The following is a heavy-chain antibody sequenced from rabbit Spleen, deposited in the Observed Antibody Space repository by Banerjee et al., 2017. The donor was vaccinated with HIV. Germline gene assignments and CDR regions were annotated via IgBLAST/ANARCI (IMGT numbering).Heavy chain of an antibody. CDR3: SRDAGSGDYIDVYFDL. CDR1: GVSFSSGYW. V-gene: IGHV1S40*01. J-gene: IGHJ4*01. Sequence: QSLEESGGDLVKPGASLTLTCTASGVSFSSGYWICWVRQAPGKGLEWIACISTSSGKQEYASWAKGRFTISKTSSTTVTLQMTSLTAADTATYFCSRDAGSGDYIDVYFDLWGPGTLVTVS. D-gene: IGHD8-1*01. CDR2: ISTSSGKQ.